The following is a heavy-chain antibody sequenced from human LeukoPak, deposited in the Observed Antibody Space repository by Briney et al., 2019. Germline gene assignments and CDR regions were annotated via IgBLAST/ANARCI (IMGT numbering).Heavy chain of an antibody. Sequence: GGSLRLSCAASGFTFSSYGMHWVRQAPGKGLEWVAVISYDGSNKYYADSVKGRFTISRDNPKKSLYLQMNTLRAEDTAVYYCATGGVPTVTTWGQGTLVTVSS. D-gene: IGHD4-17*01. CDR3: ATGGVPTVTT. CDR1: GFTFSSYG. J-gene: IGHJ4*02. CDR2: ISYDGSNK. V-gene: IGHV3-30*03.